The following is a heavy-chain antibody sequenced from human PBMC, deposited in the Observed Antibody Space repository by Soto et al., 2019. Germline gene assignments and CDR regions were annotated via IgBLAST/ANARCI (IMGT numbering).Heavy chain of an antibody. J-gene: IGHJ5*02. CDR2: IDPSDSYT. CDR3: ARLAGGSGSYYINNWFEP. D-gene: IGHD3-10*01. V-gene: IGHV5-10-1*01. CDR1: GYSFTSYW. Sequence: PGESLKISCKGSGYSFTSYWISWVRQMPGKGLEWMGRIDPSDSYTNYSPSFQGHVTISADKSISTAYLQWSSLKASDTAMYYCARLAGGSGSYYINNWFEPCGQGTLVTVSS.